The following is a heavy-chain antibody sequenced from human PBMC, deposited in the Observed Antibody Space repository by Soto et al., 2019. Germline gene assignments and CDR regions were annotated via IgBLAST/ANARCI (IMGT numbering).Heavy chain of an antibody. CDR3: ASLGGYSGYDFPYYYYYYMDV. J-gene: IGHJ6*03. V-gene: IGHV3-11*01. Sequence: QVQLVESGGGLVKPGGSLRLSCAASGFTFSDYYMSWIRQAPGKGLEWVSYISSSGSTIYYADSVQGRFTISRDNSKNSLYLQMNSLRAEDTAVYYCASLGGYSGYDFPYYYYYYMDVWGKGSTVTVSS. D-gene: IGHD5-12*01. CDR2: ISSSGSTI. CDR1: GFTFSDYY.